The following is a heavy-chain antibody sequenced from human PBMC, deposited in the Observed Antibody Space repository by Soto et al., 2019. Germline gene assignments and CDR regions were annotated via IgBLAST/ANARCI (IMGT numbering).Heavy chain of an antibody. Sequence: ASVKVSCKASGYTFTSYAIHWVRQAPGQMLEWMGWLNAGNGDTKYSQKFQDRVTIIRDTSASTAYMELSSLRSEDTAVYYCARDYDYIWGSYRVDYYYFGMDVWGQGTTVTVSS. CDR2: LNAGNGDT. CDR1: GYTFTSYA. J-gene: IGHJ6*02. D-gene: IGHD3-16*02. V-gene: IGHV1-3*01. CDR3: ARDYDYIWGSYRVDYYYFGMDV.